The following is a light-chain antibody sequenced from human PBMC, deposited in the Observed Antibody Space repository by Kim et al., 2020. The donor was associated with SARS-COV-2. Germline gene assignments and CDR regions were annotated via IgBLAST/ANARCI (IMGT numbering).Light chain of an antibody. J-gene: IGLJ2*01. CDR3: AAWDDSLNPHVV. Sequence: RVTITCSGSSTNIGGNTVNWYQQHPGTAPKLLIYSDTQRPSGVPDRFSGSKSDTSASLAISGLQSEDEADDYCAAWDDSLNPHVVFGGGTQLTVL. CDR1: STNIGGNT. V-gene: IGLV1-44*01. CDR2: SDT.